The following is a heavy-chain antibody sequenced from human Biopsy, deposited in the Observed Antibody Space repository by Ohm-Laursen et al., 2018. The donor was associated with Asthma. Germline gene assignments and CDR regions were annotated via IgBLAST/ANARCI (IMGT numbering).Heavy chain of an antibody. CDR2: ISVYNGNT. CDR1: GYTFISAA. J-gene: IGHJ6*02. V-gene: IGHV1-18*01. Sequence: ASVKVSCKASGYTFISAAIHWVRQAPGQGLEWMGRISVYNGNTKYAQKLQDRVTMITDTSTSTAYMELRSLRSDDTAVYYCASAVHCSHCYGLDVWGQGTTVTVS. CDR3: ASAVHCSHCYGLDV. D-gene: IGHD3-10*01.